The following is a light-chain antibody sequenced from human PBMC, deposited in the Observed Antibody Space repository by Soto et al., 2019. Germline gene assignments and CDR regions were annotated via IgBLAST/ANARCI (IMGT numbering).Light chain of an antibody. V-gene: IGLV2-14*01. CDR3: SSYRGSSPYV. J-gene: IGLJ1*01. CDR2: EVS. CDR1: SSDVGGYNY. Sequence: QSALTQPASVSGSPGQSITISCTGTSSDVGGYNYVSWYQQHPGKAPKVMIYEVSNRPSGVSNRFSGSKSSNTTSLTISGLQAEDEADYYCSSYRGSSPYVFGTGTKLTVL.